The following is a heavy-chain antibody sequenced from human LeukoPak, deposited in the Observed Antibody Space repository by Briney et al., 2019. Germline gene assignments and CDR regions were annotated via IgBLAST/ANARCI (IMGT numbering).Heavy chain of an antibody. D-gene: IGHD3-10*01. CDR2: IYYSGST. J-gene: IGHJ4*02. CDR1: GGSISSGGYY. V-gene: IGHV4-31*03. Sequence: PSETLSLTCTVSGGSISSGGYYWSWIRQHPGKGLEWIGYIYYSGSTYYNPSLKSRVTISVDTSKNQFSLKLSSVTAADTAVYYCARVTPMVRGVYYFDYWGQGTLVTVSS. CDR3: ARVTPMVRGVYYFDY.